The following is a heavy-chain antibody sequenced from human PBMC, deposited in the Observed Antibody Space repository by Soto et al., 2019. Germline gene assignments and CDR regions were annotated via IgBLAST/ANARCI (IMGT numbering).Heavy chain of an antibody. CDR1: GYSFTSYW. CDR2: IDPSDSYT. CDR3: ARRGLAAAGYYYGMDV. V-gene: IGHV5-10-1*01. D-gene: IGHD6-13*01. Sequence: ESLKISCKGSGYSFTSYWISWVRQMPGKGLEWMGRIDPSDSYTNYSPSFQGHVTISADKSISTAYLQWSSLKASDTAMYYCARRGLAAAGYYYGMDVWGQGTPVIVSS. J-gene: IGHJ6*02.